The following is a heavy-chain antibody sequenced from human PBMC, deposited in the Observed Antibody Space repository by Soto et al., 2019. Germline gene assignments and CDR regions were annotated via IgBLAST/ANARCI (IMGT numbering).Heavy chain of an antibody. Sequence: QVQLQESGPGLVKPSQTLSLTCTVSGGSISSGGYYWSWIRQHPGKGLEWIGYIYYSGSTYYNPSLKGRVTISVDTSKNQFSLKLSSVAAADTGVYYCARVERVDHWFDPWGQGTLVTVSS. CDR2: IYYSGST. CDR1: GGSISSGGYY. V-gene: IGHV4-31*03. D-gene: IGHD1-26*01. J-gene: IGHJ5*02. CDR3: ARVERVDHWFDP.